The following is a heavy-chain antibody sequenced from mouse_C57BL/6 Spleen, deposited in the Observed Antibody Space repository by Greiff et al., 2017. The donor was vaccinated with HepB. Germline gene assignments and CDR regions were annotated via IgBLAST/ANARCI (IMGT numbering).Heavy chain of an antibody. Sequence: EVKLMESGGGLVKPGGSLKLSCAASGFTFSDYGMHWVRQAPEKGLEWVAYISSGSSTIYYADTVKGRFTISRDNAKNTLFLQMTSLRSEDTAMYYCARSYYYGSSYEAAMDYWGQGTSVTVSS. J-gene: IGHJ4*01. CDR3: ARSYYYGSSYEAAMDY. CDR1: GFTFSDYG. CDR2: ISSGSSTI. D-gene: IGHD1-1*01. V-gene: IGHV5-17*01.